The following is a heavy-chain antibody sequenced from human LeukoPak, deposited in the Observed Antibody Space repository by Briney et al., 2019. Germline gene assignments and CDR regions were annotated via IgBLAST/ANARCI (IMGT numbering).Heavy chain of an antibody. J-gene: IGHJ5*02. D-gene: IGHD1-26*01. CDR2: FDPEDGET. Sequence: GASVKVSCKVSGYTLTELSMHWVRQAPGKGLEWMGGFDPEDGETIYAQKFQGRVTMTEDTSTDTAYMELSSLRSEDTAVYYCATQWELLRWFDPWGQGTLVTVSS. V-gene: IGHV1-24*01. CDR1: GYTLTELS. CDR3: ATQWELLRWFDP.